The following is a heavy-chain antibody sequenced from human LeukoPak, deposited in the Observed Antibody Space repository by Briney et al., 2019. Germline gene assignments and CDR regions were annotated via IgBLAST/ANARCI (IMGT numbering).Heavy chain of an antibody. CDR2: IIPIFGTA. J-gene: IGHJ4*02. CDR1: GGTFSSYA. V-gene: IGHV1-69*13. D-gene: IGHD3-22*01. Sequence: SVTVSCKASGGTFSSYAISWVRQAPGQGLEWMGGIIPIFGTANYAQKFQGRVTITADESTSTAYMELSSLRSEDTAVYYCAAGGGSYDSSGYYGALFDYWGQGTLVTVSS. CDR3: AAGGGSYDSSGYYGALFDY.